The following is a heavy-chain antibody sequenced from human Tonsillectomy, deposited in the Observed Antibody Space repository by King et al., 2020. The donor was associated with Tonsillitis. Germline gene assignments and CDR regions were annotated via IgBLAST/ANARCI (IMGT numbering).Heavy chain of an antibody. V-gene: IGHV3-23*04. CDR3: ATLITARLDY. CDR2: IISGGST. J-gene: IGHJ4*02. D-gene: IGHD6-6*01. Sequence: VQLVESGGNLVQPGGSLTLSCAHSGFTFTDCDMNWVRQAPGKGLEWVSGIISGGSTYYADSVKGRSTISRDNSKNTLYLQMKSLRAEDTAVYYCATLITARLDYWGQGTLVTVSS. CDR1: GFTFTDCD.